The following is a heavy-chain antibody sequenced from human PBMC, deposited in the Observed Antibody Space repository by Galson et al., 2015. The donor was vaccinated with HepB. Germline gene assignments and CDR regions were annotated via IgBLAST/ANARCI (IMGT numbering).Heavy chain of an antibody. CDR3: ARNSWPGDRELAFDI. Sequence: SVKVSCKASGYTFTSYYMHWVRQAPGQGLEWMGIINPSGGSTSYAQKFQGRVTMTRDTSTSTVYMELSSLRSEDTAVYYCARNSWPGDRELAFDIWVQGTMVTVSS. V-gene: IGHV1-46*03. D-gene: IGHD7-27*01. CDR2: INPSGGST. J-gene: IGHJ3*02. CDR1: GYTFTSYY.